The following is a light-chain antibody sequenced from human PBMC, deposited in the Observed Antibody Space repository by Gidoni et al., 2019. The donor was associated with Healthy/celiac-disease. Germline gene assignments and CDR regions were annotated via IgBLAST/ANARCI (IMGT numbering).Light chain of an antibody. Sequence: EIVLTQSPATLSLSPGERATLSCLASQSVSSYLAWYQQKPGQAPRLLIYDASNRATGIPARFSGSGYGTDFTLTISSLEPEDFAVYYCQQRSNWPPTFGGGTKVEIK. CDR3: QQRSNWPPT. CDR2: DAS. J-gene: IGKJ4*01. CDR1: QSVSSY. V-gene: IGKV3-11*01.